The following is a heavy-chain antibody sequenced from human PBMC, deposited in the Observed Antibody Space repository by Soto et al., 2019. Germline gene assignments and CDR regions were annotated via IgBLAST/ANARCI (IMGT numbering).Heavy chain of an antibody. CDR1: GYSTSSYY. Sequence: PXEALSLTCTVSGYSTSSYYWTWIRQPAGKGLEWIGRVYSSGGTHYNPSLKSRVTISLDTSKNQFSLRLLSVTDADTAVYYCARGQRFSDWFDHWGQGTLVTVSS. CDR2: VYSSGGT. CDR3: ARGQRFSDWFDH. V-gene: IGHV4-4*07. D-gene: IGHD3-3*01. J-gene: IGHJ5*02.